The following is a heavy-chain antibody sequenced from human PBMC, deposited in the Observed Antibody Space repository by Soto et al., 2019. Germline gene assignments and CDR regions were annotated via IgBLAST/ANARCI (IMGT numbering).Heavy chain of an antibody. V-gene: IGHV4-34*01. D-gene: IGHD6-19*01. CDR1: GGSFSGYY. J-gene: IGHJ5*02. CDR2: INHSGST. Sequence: QVQLQQWGAGLLKPSETLSLTCAVYGGSFSGYYWSWIRQPPGKGLEWIGEINHSGSTNYNPSLKPRVTISVDTSKNQFSLKLSSVTAADTAVYYCARGRIAVAGRQRNRNWFDPWGQGTLVTVSS. CDR3: ARGRIAVAGRQRNRNWFDP.